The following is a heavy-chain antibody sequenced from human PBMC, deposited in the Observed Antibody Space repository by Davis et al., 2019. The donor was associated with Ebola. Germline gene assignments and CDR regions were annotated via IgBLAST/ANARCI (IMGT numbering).Heavy chain of an antibody. CDR1: GYSFTSYW. CDR3: ARLWGRDGYNYFDD. J-gene: IGHJ4*02. CDR2: IYPGDSDT. D-gene: IGHD5-24*01. V-gene: IGHV5-51*01. Sequence: GESLKISCTASGYSFTSYWIGWVRQMPGKGLEWMGIIYPGDSDTRYSPSFQGQVTISADKSISPAYLQWSSLKASDTAMYYCARLWGRDGYNYFDDWGQGTLVTVSS.